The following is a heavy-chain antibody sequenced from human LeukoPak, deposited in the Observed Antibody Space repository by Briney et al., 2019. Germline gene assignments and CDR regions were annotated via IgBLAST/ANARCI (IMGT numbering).Heavy chain of an antibody. J-gene: IGHJ4*02. CDR2: IYYNGST. Sequence: SETLSLTCTVSGGSISSSSYYWGWIRQPPGKGLEWIGSIYYNGSTYYNPSLKSRVTISVDTSKNQFSLKLSSVTAADTAVYYCARTRYYYNSRSYGAPYYFDYWGQGTLVTVSS. D-gene: IGHD3-10*01. CDR3: ARTRYYYNSRSYGAPYYFDY. V-gene: IGHV4-39*01. CDR1: GGSISSSSYY.